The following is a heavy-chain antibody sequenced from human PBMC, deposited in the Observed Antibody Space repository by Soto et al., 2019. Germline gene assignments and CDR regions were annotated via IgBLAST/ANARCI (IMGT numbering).Heavy chain of an antibody. Sequence: GGSLRLSCAASGFTFSRYSMNWVRQAPGKGMEWVSSISSSSSYIYYADSVKGRFTISRDNAKNSLYLQMNSLRAEDTAVYYCPRDHPGTGIAAPSEYWGQGTLVNVSS. D-gene: IGHD6-13*01. CDR3: PRDHPGTGIAAPSEY. CDR1: GFTFSRYS. V-gene: IGHV3-21*01. CDR2: ISSSSSYI. J-gene: IGHJ4*02.